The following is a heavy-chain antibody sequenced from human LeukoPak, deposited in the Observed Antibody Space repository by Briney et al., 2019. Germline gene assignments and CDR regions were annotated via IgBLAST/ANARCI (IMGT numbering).Heavy chain of an antibody. D-gene: IGHD3-10*01. CDR1: GDSVSSNSAA. CDR3: ARLGSGSNY. Sequence: QTLSLTCAISGDSVSSNSAAWNWIRQSPSRGLEWLGRTYYRSKWNKNYAASVKSRITINPDTSKNQFSLQLSSVNPEDTAVYYCARLGSGSNYWGQGTLVTVSS. J-gene: IGHJ4*02. V-gene: IGHV6-1*01. CDR2: TYYRSKWNK.